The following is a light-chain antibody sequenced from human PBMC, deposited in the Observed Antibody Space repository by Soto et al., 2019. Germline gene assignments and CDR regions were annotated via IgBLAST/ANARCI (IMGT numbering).Light chain of an antibody. J-gene: IGKJ5*01. CDR1: LTVSSDY. V-gene: IGKV3-20*01. CDR2: GAS. Sequence: EVVLTQSPGTLSLSPGERATLSCRASLTVSSDYLAWYQQKPGQAPRLLIYGASTRATGIPDRFSGTGSGTDFTLSIIRLEPEDFAVYYCQQYGSSPIPFGQGTRLEIK. CDR3: QQYGSSPIP.